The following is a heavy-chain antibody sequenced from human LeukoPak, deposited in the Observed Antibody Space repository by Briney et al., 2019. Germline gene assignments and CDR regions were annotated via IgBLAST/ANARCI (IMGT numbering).Heavy chain of an antibody. CDR3: AKDHPGGYYDSSGHFDY. D-gene: IGHD3-22*01. V-gene: IGHV3-23*01. CDR1: GFTFSSYA. J-gene: IGHJ4*02. CDR2: ISGSGDIT. Sequence: GGSLRLSCAASGFTFSSYAMTWVRQAPGKGLEWVSGISGSGDITYSADSVKGRFTISRDNSKNTLYLQMNNLRAEDTAVYYCAKDHPGGYYDSSGHFDYWGQGTLVTVSS.